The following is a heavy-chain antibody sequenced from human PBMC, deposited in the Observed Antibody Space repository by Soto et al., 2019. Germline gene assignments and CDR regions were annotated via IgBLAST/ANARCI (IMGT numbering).Heavy chain of an antibody. CDR3: ARDPCGSDCYSGLDY. Sequence: SETLSLTGNVSAGSITGDSYYWTWILQPPGKGLEWLGYISYNGRTNYNPSLKSRVTISVDTSRKQFFLRLTSVTAADTAIYYCARDPCGSDCYSGLDYWGQGSLVTVSS. D-gene: IGHD2-21*02. CDR2: ISYNGRT. J-gene: IGHJ4*02. CDR1: AGSITGDSYY. V-gene: IGHV4-61*01.